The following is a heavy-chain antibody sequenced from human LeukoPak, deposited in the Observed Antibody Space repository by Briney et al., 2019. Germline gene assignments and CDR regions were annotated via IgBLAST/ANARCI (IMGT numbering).Heavy chain of an antibody. CDR3: ARGGGIAVAGGVWFDP. J-gene: IGHJ5*02. D-gene: IGHD6-19*01. CDR1: GGSISSGGYY. Sequence: KTSETLSLTCTVSGGSISSGGYYWGWIRQPPGKGLEWIGYIYHSGSTYYNPSLKSRVTISVDRSKNQFSLKLSSVTAADTAVYYCARGGGIAVAGGVWFDPWGQGTLVTVSS. CDR2: IYHSGST. V-gene: IGHV4-30-2*01.